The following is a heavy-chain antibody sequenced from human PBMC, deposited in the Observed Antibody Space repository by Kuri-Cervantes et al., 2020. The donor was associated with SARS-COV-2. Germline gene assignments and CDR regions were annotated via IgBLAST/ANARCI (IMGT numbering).Heavy chain of an antibody. D-gene: IGHD6-6*01. CDR3: ARAGIAARFGRPHAFGI. Sequence: GESLKISCKASGYTFTGYYMHWVRQAPGQGLEWMGRINPNSGGTNYAQKFQGRVTMTRDTSISTAYMELRSLRSDDTAVYYCARAGIAARFGRPHAFGIWGQGTMVTVSS. CDR1: GYTFTGYY. CDR2: INPNSGGT. V-gene: IGHV1-2*06. J-gene: IGHJ3*02.